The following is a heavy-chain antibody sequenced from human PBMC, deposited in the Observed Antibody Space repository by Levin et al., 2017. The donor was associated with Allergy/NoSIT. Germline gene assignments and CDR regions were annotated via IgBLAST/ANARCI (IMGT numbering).Heavy chain of an antibody. Sequence: GGSLRLSCAASGFTFSSYEMNWVRRAPGKGLEWVSYISTTGSTIYSADSVKGRFTISSDNAKNSLYLHMNSLRAEDTAVYYCARQLGNFWSGYNYFDYWGQGTLVTVSS. CDR1: GFTFSSYE. CDR2: ISTTGSTI. CDR3: ARQLGNFWSGYNYFDY. J-gene: IGHJ4*02. D-gene: IGHD3-3*01. V-gene: IGHV3-48*03.